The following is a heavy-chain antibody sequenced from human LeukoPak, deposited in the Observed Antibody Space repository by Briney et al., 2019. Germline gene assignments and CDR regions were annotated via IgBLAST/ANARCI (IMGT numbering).Heavy chain of an antibody. V-gene: IGHV1-24*01. D-gene: IGHD6-13*01. J-gene: IGHJ3*02. CDR1: GYTLTELS. Sequence: ASVKVSCKVSGYTLTELSMHWVRQAPGKGLEWMGGFDPEDGETIYAQKFQGRVTMTEDTSTDTAYMELSCLRSEDTAVYYCATPNGYSSSWYAFDIWGQGTMVTVSS. CDR2: FDPEDGET. CDR3: ATPNGYSSSWYAFDI.